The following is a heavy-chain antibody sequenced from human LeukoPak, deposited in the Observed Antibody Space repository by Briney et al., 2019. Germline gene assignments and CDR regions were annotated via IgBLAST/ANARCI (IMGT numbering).Heavy chain of an antibody. CDR3: ARQRQVIPFGGVARSTSFDI. V-gene: IGHV4-59*08. D-gene: IGHD3-16*01. J-gene: IGHJ3*02. CDR1: GGSITSYH. CDR2: IYYSGST. Sequence: SETLSLTCTVSGGSITSYHWSWIRQPPRKELGWIGHIYYSGSTNYNPSLKSRVTISIDMSTNQLSLKLSSVTAADTAVYYCARQRQVIPFGGVARSTSFDIWGQGTMVTVSS.